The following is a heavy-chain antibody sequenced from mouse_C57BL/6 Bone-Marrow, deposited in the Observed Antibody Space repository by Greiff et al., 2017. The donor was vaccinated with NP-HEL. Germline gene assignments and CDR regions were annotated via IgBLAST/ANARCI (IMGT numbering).Heavy chain of an antibody. Sequence: VQLVESGPGLVQPSQSLSITCTVSGFSLTSYGVHWVRQSPGKGLEWLGVIWRGGSTDYNAAFMSRLSITKDNSKSQVFFKMNSLQADDTAIYYGAKGGYGPSSYWYFDVWGTGTTVTVSS. V-gene: IGHV2-5*01. CDR2: IWRGGST. CDR3: AKGGYGPSSYWYFDV. D-gene: IGHD2-10*02. J-gene: IGHJ1*03. CDR1: GFSLTSYG.